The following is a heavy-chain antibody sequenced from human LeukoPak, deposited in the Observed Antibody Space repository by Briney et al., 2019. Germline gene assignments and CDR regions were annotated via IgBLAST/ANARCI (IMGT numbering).Heavy chain of an antibody. CDR2: IYTSGST. D-gene: IGHD2-15*01. Sequence: SETLSLTCTVSGGSISSYYWSWIRQPAGKGLEWIGRIYTSGSTNYNPSLKSRVTMSVDTSKNQFSLKLSSVTAADTAVYYCAREIPPYCSGGSCSGYWGQGTLVTVSS. CDR3: AREIPPYCSGGSCSGY. CDR1: GGSISSYY. V-gene: IGHV4-4*07. J-gene: IGHJ4*02.